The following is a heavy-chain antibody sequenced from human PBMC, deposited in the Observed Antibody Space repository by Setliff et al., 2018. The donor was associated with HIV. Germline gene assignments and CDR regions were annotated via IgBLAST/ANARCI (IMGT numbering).Heavy chain of an antibody. D-gene: IGHD2-15*01. CDR1: GGSANDFY. V-gene: IGHV4-4*09. J-gene: IGHJ4*02. CDR3: ATLDHSGGNFLAY. Sequence: KTSETLSLTCTVSGGSANDFYCNWIRQPPGKGPEWIGYIHSSGSTIYNPSLRSRITISLDTSKEQFSLELSSATAADTAVYYCATLDHSGGNFLAYWGQGSLVTVSS. CDR2: IHSSGST.